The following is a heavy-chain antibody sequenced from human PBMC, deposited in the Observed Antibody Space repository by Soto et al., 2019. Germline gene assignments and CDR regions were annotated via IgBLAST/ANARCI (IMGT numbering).Heavy chain of an antibody. CDR3: ARHRGPAPVY. CDR2: IHYSGST. J-gene: IGHJ4*02. Sequence: SETLSLTCTVSGGSISGSYWSWIRQTPGKVLKWVGYIHYSGSTNYNPSLKSRVTMSLDTSKNHFSLKLRSVTAADTAVYYCARHRGPAPVYWGQGTLVTVSS. D-gene: IGHD3-10*01. CDR1: GGSISGSY. V-gene: IGHV4-59*08.